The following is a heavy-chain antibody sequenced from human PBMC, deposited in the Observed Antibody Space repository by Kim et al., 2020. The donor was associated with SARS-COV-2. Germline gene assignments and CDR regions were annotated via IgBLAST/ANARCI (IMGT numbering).Heavy chain of an antibody. CDR3: ARDQAYGGHRGFYGMDV. D-gene: IGHD3-16*01. J-gene: IGHJ6*02. CDR2: IIPIFGTA. V-gene: IGHV1-69*13. Sequence: SVKVSCKASGGTFSSYAISWVRQAPGQGLEWMGGIIPIFGTANYAQKFQGRVTITADESTSTAYMELSSLRSEDTAVYYCARDQAYGGHRGFYGMDVWGQGTTVTVSS. CDR1: GGTFSSYA.